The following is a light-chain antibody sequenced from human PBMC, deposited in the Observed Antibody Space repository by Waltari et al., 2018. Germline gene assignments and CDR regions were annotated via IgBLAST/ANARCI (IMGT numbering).Light chain of an antibody. CDR3: QQGDSYPRT. CDR1: QGISSY. V-gene: IGKV1-13*02. CDR2: YAN. J-gene: IGKJ1*01. Sequence: IQMSQSPSSLSASAGDRVTITCRASQGISSYLNWYQQKPGKAPKLLIYYANSLASGVPSRFSGSGSGTEFTFTISSLQPEDFATYYCQQGDSYPRTFGQGTKVEIK.